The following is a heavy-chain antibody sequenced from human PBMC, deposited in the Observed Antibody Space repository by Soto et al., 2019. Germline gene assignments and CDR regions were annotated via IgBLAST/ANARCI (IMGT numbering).Heavy chain of an antibody. CDR1: GFTFSSYG. D-gene: IGHD3-3*01. CDR3: AKEIGPEYYDFWSGQYYFDY. J-gene: IGHJ4*02. CDR2: ISYDGSNK. Sequence: PGGSLRLSCAASGFTFSSYGMHWVRQAPGKGLEWVAVISYDGSNKYYADSVKGRFTISRDNSKNTLYLQMNSLRAEDTAVYYCAKEIGPEYYDFWSGQYYFDYWGQGTLVTVSS. V-gene: IGHV3-30*18.